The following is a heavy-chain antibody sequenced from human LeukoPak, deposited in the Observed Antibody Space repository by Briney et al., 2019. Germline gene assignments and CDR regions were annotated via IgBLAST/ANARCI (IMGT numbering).Heavy chain of an antibody. CDR1: GFTFTHYG. CDR2: IASDGNYK. CDR3: ARGYCSGDSCYQNYFDY. J-gene: IGHJ4*02. D-gene: IGHD2-15*01. V-gene: IGHV3-30*02. Sequence: PGGSLRLSCAASGFTFTHYGMHWVRQAPGKGLEWVAYIASDGNYKDYGDSVKGRFTISRDNSKNTLYLQMNSLRAEDTAVYFCARGYCSGDSCYQNYFDYWGQGTLVTVSS.